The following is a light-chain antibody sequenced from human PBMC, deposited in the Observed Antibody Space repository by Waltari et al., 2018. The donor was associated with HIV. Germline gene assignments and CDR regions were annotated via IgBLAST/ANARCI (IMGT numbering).Light chain of an antibody. CDR3: MQSLQTPIT. J-gene: IGKJ3*01. CDR1: QSLLDSNGFTY. CDR2: LGF. Sequence: DIVMTKSPLSLPVTPGEPASISCRSSQSLLDSNGFTYMDWYLQKPGQSPQLLIYLGFNRASGVPDRFSGSGSGTDFTLKISRVEAEDVGVYYCMQSLQTPITFGPGTKVDIK. V-gene: IGKV2-28*01.